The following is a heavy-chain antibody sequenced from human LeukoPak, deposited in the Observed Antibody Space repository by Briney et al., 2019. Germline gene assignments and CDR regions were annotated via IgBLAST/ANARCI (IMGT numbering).Heavy chain of an antibody. J-gene: IGHJ4*02. CDR1: GLTFSIHW. V-gene: IGHV3-74*01. CDR3: ARDHGYIFDL. Sequence: GGSLRLSCTASGLTFSIHWMHWLRHAPGKGLEWVSRVTGDGTGTIYADPVKGRFTISRDNAKNTLYLQLNSRQAEDTAFYYCARDHGYIFDLGGQGTLVTVSS. D-gene: IGHD5-24*01. CDR2: VTGDGTGT.